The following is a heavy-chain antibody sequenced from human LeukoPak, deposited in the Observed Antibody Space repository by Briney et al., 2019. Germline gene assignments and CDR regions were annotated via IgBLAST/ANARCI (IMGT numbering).Heavy chain of an antibody. D-gene: IGHD6-6*01. CDR3: ARVRGSSGWFDP. V-gene: IGHV1-8*01. CDR2: MNPNSGNT. CDR1: GYTFTSYD. J-gene: IGHJ5*02. Sequence: ASVKVSCKASGYTFTSYDINWVRQATGQGLEWMGWMNPNSGNTGYAQKFQGRVTMTRNTSIGTAYMELSSLRSEDTAVYYCARVRGSSGWFDPWGQGTLVTVSS.